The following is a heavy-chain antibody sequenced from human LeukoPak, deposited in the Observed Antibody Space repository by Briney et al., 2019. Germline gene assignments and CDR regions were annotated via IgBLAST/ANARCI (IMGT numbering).Heavy chain of an antibody. CDR2: IYYSGST. D-gene: IGHD4-17*01. J-gene: IGHJ4*02. V-gene: IGHV4-59*08. Sequence: SETLSLTCTVSGGSFSSDYWSWIRQPPGKGLEWIGYIYYSGSTNYNPSLKSRVTISVDTSKNQFSLKLSSVTAADTAVYYCARVPFYGDYAFDYWGQGTLVTVSS. CDR1: GGSFSSDY. CDR3: ARVPFYGDYAFDY.